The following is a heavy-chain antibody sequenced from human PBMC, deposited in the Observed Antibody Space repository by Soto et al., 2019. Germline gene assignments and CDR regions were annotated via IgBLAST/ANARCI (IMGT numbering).Heavy chain of an antibody. J-gene: IGHJ5*02. CDR3: ARQPLGAATVTSVINLFDP. D-gene: IGHD4-17*01. CDR2: IYYSGST. CDR1: GGSISSSSSY. V-gene: IGHV4-39*01. Sequence: QLQLQESGPGLVKPSETLSLTCTVSGGSISSSSSYWGWIRQPPGKGLEWIGYIYYSGSTNYNPSLKSRVTISVDTSKNQFSLKLNSVTAADTAVYYCARQPLGAATVTSVINLFDPWGQGALVTVSS.